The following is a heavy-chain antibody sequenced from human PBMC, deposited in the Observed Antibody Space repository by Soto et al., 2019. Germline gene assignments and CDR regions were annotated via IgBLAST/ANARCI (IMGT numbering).Heavy chain of an antibody. CDR1: GYTFTVYY. D-gene: IGHD3-22*01. CDR2: INPNSGGT. CDR3: ARGYYYDSSGYYYDWFDP. Sequence: ASVKVSCKASGYTFTVYYMHWVRQAPGQGLEWMGWINPNSGGTNYAQKFQGWVTMTRDTSISTAYMELSRLRSDDTAVYYCARGYYYDSSGYYYDWFDPWGQGTLVTVSS. J-gene: IGHJ5*02. V-gene: IGHV1-2*04.